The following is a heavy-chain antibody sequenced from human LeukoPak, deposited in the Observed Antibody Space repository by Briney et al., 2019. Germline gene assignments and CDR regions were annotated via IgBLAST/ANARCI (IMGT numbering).Heavy chain of an antibody. V-gene: IGHV1-18*04. Sequence: ASVKVSCKASGYTFTGYYMHWVRQAPGQGLEWMGWISAYNGNTNYAQNLQGRVTMTTDTSTSTAYMELRSLRSDDTAVYYCARDETIAVAGTHFDYWGQGTLVTVSS. CDR3: ARDETIAVAGTHFDY. CDR2: ISAYNGNT. J-gene: IGHJ4*02. CDR1: GYTFTGYY. D-gene: IGHD6-19*01.